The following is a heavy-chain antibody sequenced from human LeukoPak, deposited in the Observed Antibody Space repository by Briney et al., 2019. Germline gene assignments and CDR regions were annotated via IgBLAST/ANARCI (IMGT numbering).Heavy chain of an antibody. J-gene: IGHJ4*02. Sequence: GGSLRLSCAASGFTFSSYSMNWVRQAPGKGLEWVSAISGSGGSTYYADSVKGRFTISRDNSKNTLYLQMNSLRAEDTAVYYCAKQSDYYDSSGYVDYWGQGTLVTVSS. CDR3: AKQSDYYDSSGYVDY. CDR2: ISGSGGST. V-gene: IGHV3-23*01. D-gene: IGHD3-22*01. CDR1: GFTFSSYS.